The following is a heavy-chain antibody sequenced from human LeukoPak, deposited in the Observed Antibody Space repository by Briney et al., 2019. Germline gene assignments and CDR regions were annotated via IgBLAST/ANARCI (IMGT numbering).Heavy chain of an antibody. CDR2: INQDGSEE. Sequence: GGSLRLSCAASGFTFNIYWMSWVRQAPGRGLEWVANINQDGSEENYVDSVKGRFTISRDNARNTLYLQMNRLRAEDTAVYYCAKVPLIAAPKHFDYWGQGTLVTVSS. D-gene: IGHD6-13*01. J-gene: IGHJ4*02. CDR1: GFTFNIYW. CDR3: AKVPLIAAPKHFDY. V-gene: IGHV3-7*03.